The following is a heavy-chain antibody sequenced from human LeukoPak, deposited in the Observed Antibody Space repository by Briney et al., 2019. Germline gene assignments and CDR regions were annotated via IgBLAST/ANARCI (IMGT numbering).Heavy chain of an antibody. D-gene: IGHD6-19*01. V-gene: IGHV5-51*01. CDR1: GYSFTSYW. CDR3: ATLGDIAVAGKNYYYMDV. CDR2: IYPGDSDA. J-gene: IGHJ6*03. Sequence: AWESLKISCKGSGYSFTSYWIGWVRQMPGKGLEWMGIIYPGDSDARYSPSFQGQVTISADKSIRTAYLQWSSLKASDTAMYYCATLGDIAVAGKNYYYMDVWGKGTTVTVSS.